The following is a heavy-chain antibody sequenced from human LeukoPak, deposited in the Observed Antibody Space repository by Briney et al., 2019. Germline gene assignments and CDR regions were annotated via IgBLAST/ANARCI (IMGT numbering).Heavy chain of an antibody. J-gene: IGHJ4*02. CDR1: GFTFDDHT. CDR3: AKAPFYYGSGSSSPPDY. D-gene: IGHD3-10*01. CDR2: INGKGDST. V-gene: IGHV3-43*01. Sequence: PGGSLRLSCAASGFTFDDHTMHWVRQAPGKGLELVSLINGKGDSTYYADSVKGRFTISRDNNRDSLYLQMNSLRTEDSALYYCAKAPFYYGSGSSSPPDYWGQGTLVTVSS.